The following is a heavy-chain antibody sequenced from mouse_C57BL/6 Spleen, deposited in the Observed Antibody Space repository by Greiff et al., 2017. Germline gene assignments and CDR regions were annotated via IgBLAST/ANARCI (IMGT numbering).Heavy chain of an antibody. V-gene: IGHV6-6*01. CDR1: GFTFSDAW. Sequence: EVKLVESGGGLVQPGGSMKLSCAASGFTFSDAWMDWVRQSPEKGLEWVAEIRNKANNHATYYAESVKGRFTISRDDSKSSVYLQMNSLRAEDTGIYYCTRRENYGNFDWYFDVWGTGTTVTVSS. J-gene: IGHJ1*03. CDR2: IRNKANNHAT. CDR3: TRRENYGNFDWYFDV. D-gene: IGHD2-1*01.